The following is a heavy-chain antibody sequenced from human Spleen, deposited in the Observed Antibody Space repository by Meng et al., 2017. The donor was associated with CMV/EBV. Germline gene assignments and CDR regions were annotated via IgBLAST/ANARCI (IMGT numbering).Heavy chain of an antibody. CDR1: GFTFSSYA. CDR2: IDSADSST. J-gene: IGHJ6*02. CDR3: AKGGWDV. D-gene: IGHD6-19*01. V-gene: IGHV3-23*03. Sequence: GESLKISCAASGFTFSSYAMSWVRQGPGKGLEWVSLIDSADSSTYYVDSVKGRFTISRDNSKNTLYLQMNSLRAEDTAVYYCAKGGWDVWGQGTTVTVSS.